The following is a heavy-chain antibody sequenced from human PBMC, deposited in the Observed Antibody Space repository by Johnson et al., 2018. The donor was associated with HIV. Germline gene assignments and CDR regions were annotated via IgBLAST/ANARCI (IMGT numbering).Heavy chain of an antibody. J-gene: IGHJ3*02. D-gene: IGHD6-13*01. CDR2: IHYDAIGK. Sequence: VQLVESGGGVLRPGGSLRLSYDASGFTFSVYDRHWVCQAPGKGLQWVPFIHYDAIGKYSGGAVMGRFTFSRDNSKNTLYLQMNSLRAEDTAVYYCARFRSSNWFDAFDIWGQGTMVTVSA. CDR3: ARFRSSNWFDAFDI. CDR1: GFTFSVYD. V-gene: IGHV3-30*02.